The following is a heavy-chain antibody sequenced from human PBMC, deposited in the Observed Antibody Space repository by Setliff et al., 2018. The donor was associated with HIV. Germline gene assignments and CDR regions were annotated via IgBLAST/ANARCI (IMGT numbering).Heavy chain of an antibody. CDR2: INPTGGST. V-gene: IGHV1-46*01. D-gene: IGHD5-12*01. CDR1: GYSFTNHY. Sequence: RASVKVSCKPSGYSFTNHYMHWVRQAPGQGLEWMGAINPTGGSTRNTQKFQGRVAMTRDTSTSTVYMELSSLRSEDTAVYYCASAGAWQRNALDIWGQGTMVTVSS. J-gene: IGHJ3*02. CDR3: ASAGAWQRNALDI.